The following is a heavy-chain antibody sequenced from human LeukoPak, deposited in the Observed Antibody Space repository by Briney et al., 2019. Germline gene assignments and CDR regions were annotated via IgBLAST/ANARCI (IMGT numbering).Heavy chain of an antibody. J-gene: IGHJ6*02. Sequence: AGSLRLSCAASGFTFSSYEMNWVRQAPGKGLEWVSYISSSGSTIYYADSVKGRFTISRDNAKNSLYLQMNSLRAEDTAVYYCARYGSGSYISYGMDVWGQGTTVTVSS. V-gene: IGHV3-48*03. D-gene: IGHD3-10*01. CDR1: GFTFSSYE. CDR2: ISSSGSTI. CDR3: ARYGSGSYISYGMDV.